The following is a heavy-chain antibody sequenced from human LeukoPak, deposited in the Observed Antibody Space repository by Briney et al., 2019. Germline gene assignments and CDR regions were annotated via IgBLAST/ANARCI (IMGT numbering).Heavy chain of an antibody. J-gene: IGHJ4*02. CDR2: IYYSGST. Sequence: TSETLSLTCTVSGGSVSSGSYYWSWIRQPPGKGLEWIGYIYYSGSTNYNPSLKSRVTISVDTSENQFSLKLSSVTAADTAVYYCARYYYDSSGSFDYWGQGTLVTVSS. CDR3: ARYYYDSSGSFDY. D-gene: IGHD3-22*01. V-gene: IGHV4-61*01. CDR1: GGSVSSGSYY.